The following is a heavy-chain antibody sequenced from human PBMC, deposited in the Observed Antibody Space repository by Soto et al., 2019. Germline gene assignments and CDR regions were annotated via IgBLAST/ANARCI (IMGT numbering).Heavy chain of an antibody. J-gene: IGHJ4*02. V-gene: IGHV1-69*02. CDR1: GGTFSSYT. CDR3: ARDLGGYEHFDY. Sequence: SVTVSCKASGGTFSSYTISWVRQAPGQGLEWMGRIIPILGIANYAQKFQGRVTITADKSTSTAYMELSSLRSEDTAVYYCARDLGGYEHFDYWGQGTLVTVSS. D-gene: IGHD5-12*01. CDR2: IIPILGIA.